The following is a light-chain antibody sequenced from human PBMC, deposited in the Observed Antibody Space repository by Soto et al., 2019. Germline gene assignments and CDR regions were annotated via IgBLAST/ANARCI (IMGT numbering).Light chain of an antibody. CDR3: QQRSNWPT. Sequence: EIVLTQSPATLSSSTGERATLSCRASQGVSSYVAWYQQKPGQAPRLLIYDASNRATGIPARFSGSGSGTDVTLTISSLEPEDFAVYYCQQRSNWPTFGQGTKVDIK. J-gene: IGKJ1*01. CDR2: DAS. V-gene: IGKV3-11*01. CDR1: QGVSSY.